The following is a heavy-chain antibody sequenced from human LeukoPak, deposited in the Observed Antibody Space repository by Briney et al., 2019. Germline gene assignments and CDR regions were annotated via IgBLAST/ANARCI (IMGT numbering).Heavy chain of an antibody. Sequence: ASVKVSCKASGYTFTNYYMHWVRQAPRQGLEWMGIINPSGGSTTYAQKFQGRVTMTRDTSTSTVYMELSGLRSEDTAVYYCARDLHIDGRPEGRDYWGQGTLVTVSS. CDR3: ARDLHIDGRPEGRDY. CDR2: INPSGGST. D-gene: IGHD3-10*01. CDR1: GYTFTNYY. V-gene: IGHV1-46*01. J-gene: IGHJ4*02.